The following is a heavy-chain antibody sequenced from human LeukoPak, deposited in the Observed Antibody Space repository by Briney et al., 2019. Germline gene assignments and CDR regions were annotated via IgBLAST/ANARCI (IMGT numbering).Heavy chain of an antibody. Sequence: SETLSLTCSVSGGSISGTYYWSWIRQPPGKGLEWIGYIYYTGTTDSNPSLKSRVTISLDTSKNQFSLNLSSVTAADTAVYYCARRWVYDKRAFDAWGQGTMVTVSS. CDR1: GGSISGTYY. CDR3: ARRWVYDKRAFDA. CDR2: IYYTGTT. D-gene: IGHD3-16*01. V-gene: IGHV4-59*08. J-gene: IGHJ3*01.